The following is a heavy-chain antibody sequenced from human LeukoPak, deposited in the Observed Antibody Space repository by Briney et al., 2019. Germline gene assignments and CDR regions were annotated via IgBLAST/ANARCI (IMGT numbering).Heavy chain of an antibody. J-gene: IGHJ4*02. D-gene: IGHD3-22*01. CDR3: ARDPSAGDYYDSSGYLDY. Sequence: ASVKVSCKASGGTFSSYAISWVRQAPGQGLEWMGGIIPIFGTANYAQKFQGRVTITADKSTSTAYMELSSLRSEDTAVYYCARDPSAGDYYDSSGYLDYWGQGTLVTVSS. CDR2: IIPIFGTA. CDR1: GGTFSSYA. V-gene: IGHV1-69*06.